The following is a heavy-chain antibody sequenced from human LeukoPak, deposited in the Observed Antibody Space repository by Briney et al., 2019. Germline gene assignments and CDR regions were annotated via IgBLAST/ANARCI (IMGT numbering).Heavy chain of an antibody. J-gene: IGHJ4*02. CDR1: GFTFDDYA. Sequence: PGGSLRLSCAASGFTFDDYAMHWVRQAPGKGLEWVSGISWNSGSIGYADPVKGRFTISRDNAKNSLYLQMNSLRAEDTAIYYCAGDRNSDWYSPLDYWGQGSQVTVSP. D-gene: IGHD6-19*01. CDR2: ISWNSGSI. CDR3: AGDRNSDWYSPLDY. V-gene: IGHV3-9*01.